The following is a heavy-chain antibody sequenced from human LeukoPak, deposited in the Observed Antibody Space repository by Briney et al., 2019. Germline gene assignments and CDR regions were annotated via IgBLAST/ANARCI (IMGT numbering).Heavy chain of an antibody. V-gene: IGHV3-23*01. CDR2: LSGSGITT. D-gene: IGHD6-19*01. CDR3: AKGIYSSGWSYFDY. Sequence: GSLRLSSAASGFTFSNSAMSWVRQAPGKGLEWVSTLSGSGITTYYADSVKGRFTISRDNSKNTLYLQMNSLRAEDTAVYYCAKGIYSSGWSYFDYWGHGTLVTVSS. J-gene: IGHJ4*01. CDR1: GFTFSNSA.